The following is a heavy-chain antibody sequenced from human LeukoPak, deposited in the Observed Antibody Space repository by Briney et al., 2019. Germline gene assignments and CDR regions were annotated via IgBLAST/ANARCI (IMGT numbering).Heavy chain of an antibody. D-gene: IGHD6-19*01. CDR1: GFTFSSYA. Sequence: PGRSLRLSCAASGFTFSSYAMSWVRQTPGKGLGWVSSISGSGGSIYYADSVKGRFTISRDNSKNTLYLQMSSLRGEDTAFYYCAKLVYSSGWRDYWGQGTLVTVSS. CDR2: ISGSGGSI. V-gene: IGHV3-23*01. J-gene: IGHJ4*02. CDR3: AKLVYSSGWRDY.